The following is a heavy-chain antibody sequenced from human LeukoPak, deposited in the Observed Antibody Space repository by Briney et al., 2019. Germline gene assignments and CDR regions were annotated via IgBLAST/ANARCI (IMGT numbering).Heavy chain of an antibody. CDR1: GFSFGDYA. V-gene: IGHV3-20*04. D-gene: IGHD3-22*01. J-gene: IGHJ4*02. Sequence: PGGSLRLSCAASGFSFGDYAMNWVRQAPGKGLEWVAGVHYNEDKTSYADSVKGRFTISRDNSKNSLYLQINSLRVEDTALYFCARGQWLTEQYSDYWGQGSQVTVSS. CDR3: ARGQWLTEQYSDY. CDR2: VHYNEDKT.